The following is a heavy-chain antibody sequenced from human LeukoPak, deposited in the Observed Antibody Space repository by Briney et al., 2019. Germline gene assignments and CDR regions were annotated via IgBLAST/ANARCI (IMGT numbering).Heavy chain of an antibody. CDR3: ARDPGDYVWGSYRWGYAFDI. V-gene: IGHV7-4-1*02. J-gene: IGHJ3*02. Sequence: ASVKVSCKASGYTFTSYAMNWVRQAPGQGLEWMGWINTNTGNPTYAQGFTGRFVFSLDTSVSTAYLQISSLKAGDTAVYYCARDPGDYVWGSYRWGYAFDIWGQGTMVTVSS. CDR2: INTNTGNP. D-gene: IGHD3-16*02. CDR1: GYTFTSYA.